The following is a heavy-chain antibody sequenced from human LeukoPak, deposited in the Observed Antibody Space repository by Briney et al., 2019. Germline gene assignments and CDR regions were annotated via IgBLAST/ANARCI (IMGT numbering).Heavy chain of an antibody. CDR1: GFAVSSKF. CDR2: IYDGGDT. J-gene: IGHJ4*02. V-gene: IGHV3-53*01. Sequence: GGSLRLSCAASGFAVSSKFMSWVRQAPGKGLEWVSVIYDGGDTYYADSVKGRFTISRDNSKNTLYLQMNNLRAEDTAVYYCAKDGHEYSSSVYYFDYWGQGTLVIVSS. CDR3: AKDGHEYSSSVYYFDY. D-gene: IGHD6-6*01.